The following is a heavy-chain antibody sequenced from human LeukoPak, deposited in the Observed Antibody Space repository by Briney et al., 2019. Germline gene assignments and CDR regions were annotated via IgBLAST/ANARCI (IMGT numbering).Heavy chain of an antibody. CDR3: ARGGRSVVTAHYYYYYYMDV. J-gene: IGHJ6*03. V-gene: IGHV4-59*01. CDR1: GGSISSYY. CDR2: IYYSGST. D-gene: IGHD2-21*02. Sequence: PSETLSLTCTVSGGSISSYYWSWIRQPPGKGLEWIGYIYYSGSTNYNPSLKSRVTISVDTSKNQFSLKLSSVTAADTAVYYCARGGRSVVTAHYYYYYYMDVWGKGTTVTISS.